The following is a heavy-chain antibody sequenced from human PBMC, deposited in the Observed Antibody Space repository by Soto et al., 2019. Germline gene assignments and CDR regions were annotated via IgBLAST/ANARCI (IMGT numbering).Heavy chain of an antibody. D-gene: IGHD3-22*01. Sequence: PSETLSLTCLVSGQNIKTNFWWAWVRQSPGKGLEWIGEIYHSGSAIYTPSLKNRVTLSLDGSKNQFSLKLSSVTAADTAVYYCARGAVVNVDSWGQGTLVTLSS. CDR2: IYHSGSA. CDR1: GQNIKTNFW. V-gene: IGHV4-4*02. J-gene: IGHJ4*02. CDR3: ARGAVVNVDS.